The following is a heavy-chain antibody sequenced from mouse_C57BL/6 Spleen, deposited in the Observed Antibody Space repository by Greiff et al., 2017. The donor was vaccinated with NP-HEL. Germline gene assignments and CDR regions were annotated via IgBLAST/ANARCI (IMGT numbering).Heavy chain of an antibody. D-gene: IGHD4-1*01. Sequence: ESGPGLVKPSQSLSLTCSVTGYSITSGYYWNWIRQFPGNKLEWMGYISYDGSNNYNPSLKNRISITRDTSKNQFFLKLNSVTTEDTATYYCASSSLGRWFAYWGQGTLVTVSA. V-gene: IGHV3-6*01. J-gene: IGHJ3*01. CDR3: ASSSLGRWFAY. CDR1: GYSITSGYY. CDR2: ISYDGSN.